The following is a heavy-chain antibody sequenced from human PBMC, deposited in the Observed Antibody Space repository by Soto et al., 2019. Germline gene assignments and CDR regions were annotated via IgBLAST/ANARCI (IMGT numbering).Heavy chain of an antibody. CDR2: IRAYNGNT. J-gene: IGHJ4*02. CDR1: GYTFTSYG. V-gene: IGHV1-18*01. D-gene: IGHD1-26*01. Sequence: QVQLVQSGAEVKKPGASVKVSCKASGYTFTSYGISWVRQAPGPWLEWMGWIRAYNGNTNYAQKLQGRITMTTDTSTSTAYIELRSLRTDDTAVYYCARDRGSYALDYWGQGTLGTVSS. CDR3: ARDRGSYALDY.